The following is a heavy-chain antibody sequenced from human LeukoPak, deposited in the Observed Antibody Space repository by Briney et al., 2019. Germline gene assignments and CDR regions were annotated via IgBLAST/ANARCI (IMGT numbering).Heavy chain of an antibody. J-gene: IGHJ6*02. CDR3: VKGRDLFYHYGLDV. Sequence: PGGSLRLSCAASGFTFSSYDMSWVRQAPGKGLEWVSAISGSGGSAYYADSVKGRFTISRDNSKNTLYLQMNSLRAEDAAVYSCVKGRDLFYHYGLDVWGQGTTVTVS. CDR1: GFTFSSYD. V-gene: IGHV3-23*01. D-gene: IGHD2/OR15-2a*01. CDR2: ISGSGGSA.